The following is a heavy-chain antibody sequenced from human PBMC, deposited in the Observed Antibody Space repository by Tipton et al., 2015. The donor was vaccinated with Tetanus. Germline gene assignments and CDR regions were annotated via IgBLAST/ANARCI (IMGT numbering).Heavy chain of an antibody. CDR3: ARHVGGYGSPPHDL. D-gene: IGHD3-10*01. J-gene: IGHJ5*02. Sequence: TLSLTCFVSGGSISTKTYYWGWIRQTPGKGLEWIASISHSATTFYNPSLKSRVTMSVAPSKNQFSGRLSSVTAADTGVYYCARHVGGYGSPPHDLWGQGTLVTVSS. CDR1: GGSISTKTYY. CDR2: ISHSATT. V-gene: IGHV4-39*01.